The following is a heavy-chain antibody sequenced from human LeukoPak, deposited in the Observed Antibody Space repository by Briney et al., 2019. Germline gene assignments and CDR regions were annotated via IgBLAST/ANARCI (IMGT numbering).Heavy chain of an antibody. D-gene: IGHD3-22*01. J-gene: IGHJ4*02. CDR1: GFSFSSYS. CDR3: ARIDSRGDLSFDF. V-gene: IGHV3-48*01. CDR2: ISGDGNAK. Sequence: GGSLRLSCAASGFSFSSYSINWVRQAPGKGLEWVSYISGDGNAKHYTDSVKGRFTISRDNAKNALYLQMNSLRAEDTAVYYCARIDSRGDLSFDFWGQGTLVTVAS.